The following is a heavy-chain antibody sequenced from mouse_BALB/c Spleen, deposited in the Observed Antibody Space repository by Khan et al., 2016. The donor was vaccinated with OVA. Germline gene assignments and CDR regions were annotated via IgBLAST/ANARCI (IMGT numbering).Heavy chain of an antibody. D-gene: IGHD1-1*01. Sequence: VQLQQPGAELVKAGASVKMSCKASGYTFTSYWMHWVKQRLGQGLEWFAETNPTNGRTYYNETFKSKATLTVDKSSSTAYMLLSGPTFEDSAVYYCARSKKIVATYFDYWGQGTTLTVSS. CDR2: TNPTNGRT. CDR3: ARSKKIVATYFDY. J-gene: IGHJ2*01. CDR1: GYTFTSYW. V-gene: IGHV1S81*02.